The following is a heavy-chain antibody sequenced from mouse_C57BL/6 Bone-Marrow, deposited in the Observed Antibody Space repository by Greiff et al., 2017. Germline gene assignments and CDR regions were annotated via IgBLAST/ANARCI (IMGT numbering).Heavy chain of an antibody. D-gene: IGHD2-3*01. CDR3: ARDKGSDGDFAY. J-gene: IGHJ3*01. CDR1: GYTFTSYW. CDR2: IYPGSGST. Sequence: QVQLQQPGAELVKPGASVKMSCKASGYTFTSYWITWVKQRPGQGLEWIGDIYPGSGSTNYNEKFKSKATLTVDTSSSTAYMQLSSLTSEDSAVYYCARDKGSDGDFAYWGQGTLVTVSA. V-gene: IGHV1-55*01.